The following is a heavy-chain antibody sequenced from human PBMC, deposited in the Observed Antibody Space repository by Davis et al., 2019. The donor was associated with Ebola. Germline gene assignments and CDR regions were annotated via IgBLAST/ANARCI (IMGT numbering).Heavy chain of an antibody. J-gene: IGHJ6*02. CDR2: IYPGDSDT. CDR3: ASSDGDPYYYYGMDV. V-gene: IGHV5-51*01. CDR1: GYSFTSYW. Sequence: GESLKISCKGSGYSFTSYWIGWVRQMPGKGLEWMGIIYPGDSDTRYSPSFQGQVTISADKSISTAYLQWSSLKASDTAMYYCASSDGDPYYYYGMDVWGQGTTVTVSS. D-gene: IGHD7-27*01.